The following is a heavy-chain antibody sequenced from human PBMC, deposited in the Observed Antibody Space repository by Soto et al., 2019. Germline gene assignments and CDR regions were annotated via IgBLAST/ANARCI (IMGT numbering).Heavy chain of an antibody. Sequence: EVQLVESGGGVVRPGGSLRLSCAASGFTFDDYGMSWVRQAPGKGLEWVSGINWKGGSTGYADSVKGRFTISRDNAKNSLYLQMNSLRAEDTALYYCASLNNWNDAGALDYWGQGTLVTVSS. J-gene: IGHJ4*02. V-gene: IGHV3-20*04. CDR2: INWKGGST. CDR1: GFTFDDYG. CDR3: ASLNNWNDAGALDY. D-gene: IGHD1-1*01.